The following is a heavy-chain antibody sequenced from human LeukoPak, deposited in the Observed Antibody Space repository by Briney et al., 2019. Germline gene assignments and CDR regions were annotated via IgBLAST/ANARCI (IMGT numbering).Heavy chain of an antibody. Sequence: SETLSLTCTVSGGSISSSSYYWGWIRQPPGKGLEWIGSIYYSGSTNYNPSLKSRVTISVDTSKNQFSLKLSSVTAADTAVYYCARTPRGYCSGGSCYHPYYYYYYMDVWGKGTTVTVSS. CDR1: GGSISSSSYY. J-gene: IGHJ6*03. V-gene: IGHV4-39*07. CDR3: ARTPRGYCSGGSCYHPYYYYYYMDV. CDR2: IYYSGST. D-gene: IGHD2-15*01.